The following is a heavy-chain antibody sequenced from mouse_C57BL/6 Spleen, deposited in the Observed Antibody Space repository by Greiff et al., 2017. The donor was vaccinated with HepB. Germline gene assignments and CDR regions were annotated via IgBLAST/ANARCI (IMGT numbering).Heavy chain of an antibody. V-gene: IGHV1-15*01. CDR1: GYTFTDYE. D-gene: IGHD1-1*01. Sequence: QVQLQQSGAELVRPGASVTLSCKASGYTFTDYEMHWVKQTPVHGLEWIGAIDPETGGTAYNQKFKGKAILNADKSSSTAYMELRSLTSEDSAVYYCTRGITTVVPGDFDYWGQGTTLTVSS. CDR2: IDPETGGT. J-gene: IGHJ2*01. CDR3: TRGITTVVPGDFDY.